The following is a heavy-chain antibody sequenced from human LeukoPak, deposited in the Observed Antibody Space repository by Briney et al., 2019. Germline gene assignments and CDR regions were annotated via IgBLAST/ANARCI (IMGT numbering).Heavy chain of an antibody. D-gene: IGHD7-27*01. V-gene: IGHV1-8*03. J-gene: IGHJ4*02. CDR2: MNPNSGNT. CDR3: ARAGAGGLDFDY. Sequence: ASVKVSCKASGYTFTSYDINWVRQATGQGLEWMGWMNPNSGNTGYAQKFQGRVTITRNTSISTAYMELSSLRSEATAVYYCARAGAGGLDFDYWGQGTLVTVSS. CDR1: GYTFTSYD.